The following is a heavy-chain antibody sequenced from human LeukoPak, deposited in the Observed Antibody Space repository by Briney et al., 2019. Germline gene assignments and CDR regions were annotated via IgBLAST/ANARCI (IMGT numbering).Heavy chain of an antibody. CDR2: IYHSGST. J-gene: IGHJ6*04. CDR1: GGSISSGGYS. Sequence: SETLSLTCAVSGGSISSGGYSWSWIRQPPGKGLEWIGCIYHSGSTYYNPSLKSRVTISVDRSKNQFSLKLSSVTAADTAVYYCASRKVDYYYGMDVWGKGTTVTVSS. D-gene: IGHD2-15*01. CDR3: ASRKVDYYYGMDV. V-gene: IGHV4-30-2*01.